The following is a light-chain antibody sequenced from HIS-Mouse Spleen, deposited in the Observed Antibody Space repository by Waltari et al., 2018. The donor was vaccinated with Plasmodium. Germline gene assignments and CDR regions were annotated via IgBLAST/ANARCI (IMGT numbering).Light chain of an antibody. Sequence: SYEPTQPPSVSVSPGQTARNTCPGDALPKQYAYWYQQKPGQAPVLVIYKDSERPSGIPERFSGSSSGTTVTLTISGVQAEDEADYYCQSADSSGTPNWVFGGGTKLTVL. CDR2: KDS. V-gene: IGLV3-25*03. CDR3: QSADSSGTPNWV. CDR1: ALPKQY. J-gene: IGLJ3*02.